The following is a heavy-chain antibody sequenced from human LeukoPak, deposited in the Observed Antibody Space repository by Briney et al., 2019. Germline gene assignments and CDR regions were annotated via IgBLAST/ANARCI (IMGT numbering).Heavy chain of an antibody. V-gene: IGHV4-4*07. CDR3: ARGRGSSWYYFDS. CDR2: IYASGNT. J-gene: IGHJ4*02. D-gene: IGHD6-13*01. Sequence: HPSETLSLTCTVSGGSISSYYWSWIRQPAGKGLEWIGRIYASGNTNYNPSLKGRVTMTVDTSKNQFSLNLSSVTAADTAVYYCARGRGSSWYYFDSWGQGTLVTVSS. CDR1: GGSISSYY.